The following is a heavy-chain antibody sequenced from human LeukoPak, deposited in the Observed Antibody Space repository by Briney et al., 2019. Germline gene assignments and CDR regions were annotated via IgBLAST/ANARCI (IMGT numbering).Heavy chain of an antibody. D-gene: IGHD2-2*01. Sequence: GGSLRLSCAASGFTFSSFAMHWVRQSPGKGLEWVAIVSYDGSNKYYADSVKGRFTISRDNSENTLSLQMNSLRAEDTAVYYCAKGYCSSTSCPTDYWGQGTLVTVSS. CDR1: GFTFSSFA. CDR3: AKGYCSSTSCPTDY. V-gene: IGHV3-30*18. J-gene: IGHJ4*02. CDR2: VSYDGSNK.